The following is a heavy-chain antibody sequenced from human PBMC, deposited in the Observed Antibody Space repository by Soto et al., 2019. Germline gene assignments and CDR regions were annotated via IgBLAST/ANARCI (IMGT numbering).Heavy chain of an antibody. CDR2: IYYSGST. V-gene: IGHV4-31*03. Sequence: SETLSLTCTVSGGSISSGGYYWSWIRQHPGKGLEWIGYIYYSGSTYYNPSLKSRVTISVDTSKNQFSLKLSSVTAADTAVYYCARGGTSLVDPLDYWGQGTLVTVSS. CDR3: ARGGTSLVDPLDY. J-gene: IGHJ4*02. CDR1: GGSISSGGYY.